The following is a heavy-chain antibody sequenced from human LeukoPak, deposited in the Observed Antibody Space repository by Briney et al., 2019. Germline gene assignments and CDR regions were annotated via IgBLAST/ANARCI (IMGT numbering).Heavy chain of an antibody. CDR1: GITFSSYG. D-gene: IGHD6-13*01. CDR3: ARDEYSSSWYEYFQH. V-gene: IGHV3-48*02. Sequence: GGSLRLSCAASGITFSSYGMHWVRQAPGKGLEWVSYISSSSSTIYYADSVKGRFTISRDNAKNSLYLQMNSLRDEDTAVYYCARDEYSSSWYEYFQHWGQGTLVTVPS. J-gene: IGHJ1*01. CDR2: ISSSSSTI.